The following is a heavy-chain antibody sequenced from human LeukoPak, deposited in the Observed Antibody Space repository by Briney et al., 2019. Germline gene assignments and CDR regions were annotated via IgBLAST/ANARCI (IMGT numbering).Heavy chain of an antibody. D-gene: IGHD5-24*01. Sequence: SETLSLTCTVSGGSISSYYWSWMRQPPGKGLEWIGYIYYSGSTNYNPSLKSRVTMSIDTSKNQFSLKLSSVTAADTAVYYCARQGPSRDGYNYGYWGQGTLVTVSS. CDR3: ARQGPSRDGYNYGY. CDR1: GGSISSYY. V-gene: IGHV4-59*08. CDR2: IYYSGST. J-gene: IGHJ4*02.